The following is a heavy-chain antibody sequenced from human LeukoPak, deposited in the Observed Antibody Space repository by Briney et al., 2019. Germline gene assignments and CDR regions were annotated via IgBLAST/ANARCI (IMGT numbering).Heavy chain of an antibody. D-gene: IGHD6-19*01. Sequence: ASVKVSCKASGGTFNSYAISWVLQAPGQGLEWTGGIIPIFGIANYAQKFQGRVTITADESTSTAYMELSSLRSEDTAVYYCARAPYSSGGSTNYHYYYYMDVWDKGTTVTVSS. CDR2: IIPIFGIA. CDR3: ARAPYSSGGSTNYHYYYYMDV. J-gene: IGHJ6*03. V-gene: IGHV1-69*13. CDR1: GGTFNSYA.